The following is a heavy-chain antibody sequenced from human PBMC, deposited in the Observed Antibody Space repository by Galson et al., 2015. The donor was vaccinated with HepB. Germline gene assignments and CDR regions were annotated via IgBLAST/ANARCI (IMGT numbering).Heavy chain of an antibody. J-gene: IGHJ6*02. Sequence: SLRLSCAASGFTFSSYGMHWVRQAPGKGLEWVAVVSYDGSNKYYAESVKGRFTISRDNSKNPLYLQMNSLRAEDTAVFYCAKDAQYCSSTSCPGNYYYYYGMDVWGQGTTVTVSS. CDR3: AKDAQYCSSTSCPGNYYYYYGMDV. D-gene: IGHD2-2*01. V-gene: IGHV3-30*18. CDR1: GFTFSSYG. CDR2: VSYDGSNK.